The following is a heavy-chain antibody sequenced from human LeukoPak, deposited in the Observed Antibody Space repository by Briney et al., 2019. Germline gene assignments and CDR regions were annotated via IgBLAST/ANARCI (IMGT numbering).Heavy chain of an antibody. CDR2: INPNSGGT. D-gene: IGHD4-17*01. CDR3: ARDNALTVTLDY. J-gene: IGHJ4*02. CDR1: GYTFTGYY. V-gene: IGHV1-2*02. Sequence: ASVKVSCKASGYTFTGYYMHWVRQAPGQGLEWMGWINPNSGGTNYAQKFQGRVTMTRDTSINTAYMELRSLRSDDTAVYYCARDNALTVTLDYWGQGTLVTVSS.